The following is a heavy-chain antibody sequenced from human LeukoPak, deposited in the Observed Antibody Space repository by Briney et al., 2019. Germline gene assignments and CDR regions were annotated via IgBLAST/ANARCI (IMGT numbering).Heavy chain of an antibody. CDR2: IDYSGGST. CDR3: AKGGRITMLRGVQRDHYFDY. J-gene: IGHJ4*02. Sequence: GGSLRLSCTASGFTLSSYEMSWIRQAPGKGLEWVSSIDYSGGSTHYADSVKGRFAISRDNSKNTLYLQMNSLRVEDTAVYYCAKGGRITMLRGVQRDHYFDYWGQGTLVTVSS. CDR1: GFTLSSYE. V-gene: IGHV3-23*01. D-gene: IGHD3-10*01.